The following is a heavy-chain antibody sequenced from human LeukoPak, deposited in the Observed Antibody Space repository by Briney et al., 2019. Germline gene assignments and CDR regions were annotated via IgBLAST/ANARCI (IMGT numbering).Heavy chain of an antibody. V-gene: IGHV4/OR15-8*01. CDR2: IYQSGSP. Sequence: PSETLSLTCIVSGGSISSDNWWSWVRQPPGKGLEWIGEIYQSGSPNYNPSLRSRLTISVDKSKNHFSLKLNSVTAADTAIYYCARARGYDKGPFDYWGQGTLVTVSS. J-gene: IGHJ4*02. CDR1: GGSISSDNW. CDR3: ARARGYDKGPFDY. D-gene: IGHD5-12*01.